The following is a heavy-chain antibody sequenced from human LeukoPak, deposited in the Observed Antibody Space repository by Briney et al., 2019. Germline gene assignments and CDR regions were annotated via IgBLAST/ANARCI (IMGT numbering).Heavy chain of an antibody. Sequence: SETLSLTCTVSGGSISSYYWSWIRQPPGKGLEWIGCIYYSGSTNYNPSLKSRVTISVDTSKNQFSLKLSPVTAADTAVYYCAREARYNWFDPWGQGTLVTVSS. CDR1: GGSISSYY. V-gene: IGHV4-59*01. J-gene: IGHJ5*02. D-gene: IGHD6-6*01. CDR3: AREARYNWFDP. CDR2: IYYSGST.